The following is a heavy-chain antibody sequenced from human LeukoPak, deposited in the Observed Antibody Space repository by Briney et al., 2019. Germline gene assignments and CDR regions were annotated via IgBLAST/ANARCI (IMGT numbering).Heavy chain of an antibody. J-gene: IGHJ4*02. V-gene: IGHV3-30*03. Sequence: GGSLRLSCAASGFTFSSYGMHWVRQAPGKGLEWVAVISYDGSNKYYADSVKGRFTISRDNSKNTLYLQMNSLRAEDTAVYYCAIVPYGDWRFDYWGQGTLVTVSS. CDR3: AIVPYGDWRFDY. CDR2: ISYDGSNK. CDR1: GFTFSSYG. D-gene: IGHD4-17*01.